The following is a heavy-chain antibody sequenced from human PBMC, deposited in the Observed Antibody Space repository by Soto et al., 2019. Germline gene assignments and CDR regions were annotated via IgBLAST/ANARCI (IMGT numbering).Heavy chain of an antibody. D-gene: IGHD2-2*01. J-gene: IGHJ5*02. V-gene: IGHV1-2*04. CDR1: GYTFTGYY. CDR3: ARGYCSSTSCYLFNWFDP. Sequence: QVQLVQSGAEVEKPGASVKVSCKASGYTFTGYYMHWVRQAPGQGLEWMGWINPNSGGTNYAQKFQGWVTMTRDTSISTAYMELSRLRSDDTAVYYCARGYCSSTSCYLFNWFDPWGQGTLVTVSS. CDR2: INPNSGGT.